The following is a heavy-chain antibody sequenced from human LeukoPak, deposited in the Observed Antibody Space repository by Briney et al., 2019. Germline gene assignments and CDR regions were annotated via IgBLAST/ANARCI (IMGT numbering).Heavy chain of an antibody. J-gene: IGHJ3*02. V-gene: IGHV1-2*02. CDR2: INPNSGGT. CDR3: ARRSRATYDAFDI. Sequence: ASVKVSCKASGYTFTVYYMHWVRQAPGQGLEWMGWINPNSGGTNYAQKFQGRVTMTRDTSISTAYMELSRLRSDDTAVYYCARRSRATYDAFDIWGQGTMVTVSS. CDR1: GYTFTVYY. D-gene: IGHD1-26*01.